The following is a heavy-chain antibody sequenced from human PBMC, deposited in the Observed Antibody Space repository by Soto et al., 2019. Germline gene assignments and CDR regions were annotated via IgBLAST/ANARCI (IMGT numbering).Heavy chain of an antibody. V-gene: IGHV3-30*18. CDR2: ISNDGSNK. J-gene: IGHJ4*02. CDR1: GFTFSSYG. D-gene: IGHD6-19*01. CDR3: ANGPRDSSGWYSGPFDH. Sequence: QVQLVESGGGVFQPGRSLRLSCAASGFTFSSYGMHWVRQAPGKGLEWVAVISNDGSNKYYVDSVKGRFTISRDNSKNTLYLQMNSPRAEDTAVYYCANGPRDSSGWYSGPFDHWAQGTLVTVSS.